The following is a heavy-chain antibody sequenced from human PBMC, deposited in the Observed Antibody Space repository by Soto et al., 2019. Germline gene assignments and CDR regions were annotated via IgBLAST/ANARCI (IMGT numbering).Heavy chain of an antibody. J-gene: IGHJ5*01. Sequence: GGSLRLSCAASGFTFSSYAMSWVRQAPGKGLEWVSAISGSGGGTYYADSVKGRFTISRDNSHNTLYLQVHSLTAEDTAVYYCAKDRRAGGNSAFYFDFWGQGA. CDR3: AKDRRAGGNSAFYFDF. D-gene: IGHD3-16*01. CDR1: GFTFSSYA. CDR2: ISGSGGGT. V-gene: IGHV3-23*01.